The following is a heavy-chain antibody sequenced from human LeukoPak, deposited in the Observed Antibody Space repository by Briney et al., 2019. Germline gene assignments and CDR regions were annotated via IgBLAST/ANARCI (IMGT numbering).Heavy chain of an antibody. CDR2: ISYDGSNK. CDR1: GFTFSSYG. J-gene: IGHJ3*02. D-gene: IGHD1-26*01. CDR3: ARVRPYSGSYPRNAFDI. V-gene: IGHV3-30*03. Sequence: PGGSLRLSCAASGFTFSSYGMHWVRQAPGKGLEWVAVISYDGSNKYYADSVKGRFTISRDNSKNTLYLQMNSLRAEDTAVYYCARVRPYSGSYPRNAFDIWGQGTMVTVSS.